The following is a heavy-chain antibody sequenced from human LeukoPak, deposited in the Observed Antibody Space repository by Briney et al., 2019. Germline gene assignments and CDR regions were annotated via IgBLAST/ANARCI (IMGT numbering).Heavy chain of an antibody. CDR1: GGTFSSYA. CDR2: IIPIFGTA. Sequence: SVKVSCKASGGTFSSYAISWVRQAPGQGLEWMGGIIPIFGTANYAQKFQGRVTITADESTSTAYMELSSLRSEDTAVYYCARLDVWGSYRLFDYWGQGTLVTVSS. J-gene: IGHJ4*02. D-gene: IGHD3-16*02. V-gene: IGHV1-69*13. CDR3: ARLDVWGSYRLFDY.